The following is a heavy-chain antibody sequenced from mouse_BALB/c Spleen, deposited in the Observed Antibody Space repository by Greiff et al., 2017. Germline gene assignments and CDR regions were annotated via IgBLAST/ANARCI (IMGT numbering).Heavy chain of an antibody. J-gene: IGHJ4*01. V-gene: IGHV3-2*02. Sequence: EVQLQESGPGLVKPSQSLSLTCTVTGYSITSDYAWNWIRQFPGNKLEWMGYISYSGSTSYNPSLKSRISITRDTSKNQFFLQLNSVTTEDTATYYCARAYYRYEDYAMDYWGQGTSVTVSS. CDR2: ISYSGST. CDR3: ARAYYRYEDYAMDY. CDR1: GYSITSDYA. D-gene: IGHD2-14*01.